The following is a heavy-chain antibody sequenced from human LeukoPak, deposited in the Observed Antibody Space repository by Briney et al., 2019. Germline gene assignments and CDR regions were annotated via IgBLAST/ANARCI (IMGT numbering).Heavy chain of an antibody. CDR1: GFIFSRNN. CDR3: ACARTGGAYLDY. J-gene: IGHJ4*02. Sequence: GGSLRLSCAASGFIFSRNNMNWVRQAPGKGLEWVSYISSSGTTIYYADSVKGRFTISRDNAKNSLYLQMNSLRDEDTAVYYCACARTGGAYLDYWGQGTLVTVSS. V-gene: IGHV3-48*02. D-gene: IGHD1-1*01. CDR2: ISSSGTTI.